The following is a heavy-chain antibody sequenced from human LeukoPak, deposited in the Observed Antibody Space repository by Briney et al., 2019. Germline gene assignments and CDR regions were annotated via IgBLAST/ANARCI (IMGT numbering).Heavy chain of an antibody. CDR3: ARDASITIFGVVLTHGGFDP. CDR2: ISAYNGNT. Sequence: VASVKVSCKASGYTFTGYYMHWVRQAPGQGLEWMGWISAYNGNTNYAQKLQGRVTMTTDTSTSTAYMELRSLRSDDTAVYYCARDASITIFGVVLTHGGFDPWGQGTLVTVSS. V-gene: IGHV1-18*04. D-gene: IGHD3-3*01. CDR1: GYTFTGYY. J-gene: IGHJ5*02.